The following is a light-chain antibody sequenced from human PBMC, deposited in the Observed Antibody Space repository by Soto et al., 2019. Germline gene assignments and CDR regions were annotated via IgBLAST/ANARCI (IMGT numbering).Light chain of an antibody. V-gene: IGKV3-11*01. CDR2: DAS. CDR1: QRVSSY. Sequence: EIVLTQSPATLSLSPGERGTLSCRARQRVSSYLAWYQQKPGQAPRLLIYDASNRATGIPVRFSGSGSGTDFTLTISSLEPEDFAVYYCQQRSNWRITFGQGTRLEIK. J-gene: IGKJ5*01. CDR3: QQRSNWRIT.